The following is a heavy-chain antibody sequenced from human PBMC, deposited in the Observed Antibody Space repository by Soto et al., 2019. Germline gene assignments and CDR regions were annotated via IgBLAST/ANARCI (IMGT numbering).Heavy chain of an antibody. V-gene: IGHV1-2*04. CDR1: GYTFTGYY. CDR3: ARQGDYFFNYMDV. Sequence: ASVKVSCKASGYTFTGYYMQWVRQAPGQGLEWMGWINPNSGGTNYAQKFQGWVTMTRDTSISTAYMELSRLRSDDTAVYYCARQGDYFFNYMDVWGKGTTVTVSS. J-gene: IGHJ6*03. CDR2: INPNSGGT.